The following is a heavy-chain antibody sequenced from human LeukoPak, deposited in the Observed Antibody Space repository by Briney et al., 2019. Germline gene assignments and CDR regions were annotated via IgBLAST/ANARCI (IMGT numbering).Heavy chain of an antibody. J-gene: IGHJ4*02. CDR3: ATLQSSGYDYSDY. V-gene: IGHV4-59*08. CDR1: GGSISSYY. CDR2: IYYSGST. D-gene: IGHD3-22*01. Sequence: PSETLSLTCTVSGGSISSYYWSWIRQPPGKGLEWIGYIYYSGSTDYNPSLKSRVTMSVDTSKNQFSLKLSSVTAADTAVYYCATLQSSGYDYSDYWGQGFLVTVSS.